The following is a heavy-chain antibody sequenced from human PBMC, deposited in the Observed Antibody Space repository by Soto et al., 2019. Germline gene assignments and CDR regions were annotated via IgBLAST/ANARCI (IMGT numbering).Heavy chain of an antibody. J-gene: IGHJ2*01. V-gene: IGHV4-39*01. CDR3: ARPRKPHWYFDL. Sequence: QLQLQESGPGLVKPSETLSLTCTVSGGSISSSSYYWGWIRQPPGKGLEWIGSIYYSGSTYYNPSLKSRVTISVDTSKNQFSLKLSSVTAADTAVYYCARPRKPHWYFDLWGRGTLVTVSS. CDR1: GGSISSSSYY. CDR2: IYYSGST.